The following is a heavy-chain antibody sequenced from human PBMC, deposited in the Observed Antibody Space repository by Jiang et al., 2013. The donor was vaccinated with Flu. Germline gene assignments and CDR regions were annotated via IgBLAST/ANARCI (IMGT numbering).Heavy chain of an antibody. CDR2: IYYSGST. V-gene: IGHV4-31*03. D-gene: IGHD3-3*01. J-gene: IGHJ4*02. CDR3: ARGRGDDFWSGYPRYYFDY. CDR1: GGSISSGGYY. Sequence: SLTCTVSGGSISSGGYYWSWIRQHPGKGLEWIGYIYYSGSTYYNPSLKSRVTISVDTSKNQFSLKLSSVTAADTAVYYCARGRGDDFWSGYPRYYFDYWGQGTLVTVSS.